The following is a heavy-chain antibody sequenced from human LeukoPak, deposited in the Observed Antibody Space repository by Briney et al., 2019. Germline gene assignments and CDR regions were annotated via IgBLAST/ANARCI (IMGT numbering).Heavy chain of an antibody. CDR3: AREVVQSNRHVDY. CDR1: GGSISSYY. V-gene: IGHV4-59*01. Sequence: SETLSLTCTVSGGSISSYYWSWIRQPPGKGLEWIGYIYYSGSTNYNPSLKSRVTISVDTSKNQFSLKLSSVTAADTAVYYCAREVVQSNRHVDYWGQGTLVTVSS. J-gene: IGHJ4*02. CDR2: IYYSGST. D-gene: IGHD4-11*01.